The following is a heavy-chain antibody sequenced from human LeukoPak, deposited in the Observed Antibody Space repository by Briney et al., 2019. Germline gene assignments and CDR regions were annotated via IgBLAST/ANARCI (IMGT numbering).Heavy chain of an antibody. J-gene: IGHJ4*02. V-gene: IGHV1-8*01. CDR1: GYTFTSYD. CDR3: ARASLVYSSSWYRGGTVDY. Sequence: ASVKVSCKASGYTFTSYDINWVRQATGQGLEWMGWMNPNSGNTGYAQKFQGRVTMTRDTSISTAYMELSRLRSDDTAVYYCARASLVYSSSWYRGGTVDYWGQGTLVTVSS. D-gene: IGHD6-13*01. CDR2: MNPNSGNT.